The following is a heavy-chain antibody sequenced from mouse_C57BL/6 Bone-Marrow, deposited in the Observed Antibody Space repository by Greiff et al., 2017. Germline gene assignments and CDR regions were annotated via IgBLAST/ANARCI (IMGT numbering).Heavy chain of an antibody. J-gene: IGHJ2*01. CDR3: AENYYGEGYFDY. CDR2: ISYSGST. Sequence: EVLLVESGPGLAKPSQTLSLSCSVTGYSITSDYWNWIRKFPGNKLEYMGYISYSGSTYYNPPHKSRISITRDTSKNQYYLQLNSGTTEDTATYYCAENYYGEGYFDYGGQGTTLTVTS. CDR1: GYSITSDY. V-gene: IGHV3-8*01. D-gene: IGHD1-1*01.